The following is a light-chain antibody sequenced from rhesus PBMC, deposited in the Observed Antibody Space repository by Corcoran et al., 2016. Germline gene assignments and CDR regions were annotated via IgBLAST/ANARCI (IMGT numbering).Light chain of an antibody. CDR2: YAS. Sequence: DIQMTQSPSSLSASVGDRVTITCRASQDFNNYLSWYHQQPGKAPKPLLYYASSLETGVAPRFSGSRSGTDYTRTISSLQPEDIATYYCQQYNNSPFGGGTKVELK. CDR3: QQYNNSP. J-gene: IGKJ4*01. V-gene: IGKV1-66*01. CDR1: QDFNNY.